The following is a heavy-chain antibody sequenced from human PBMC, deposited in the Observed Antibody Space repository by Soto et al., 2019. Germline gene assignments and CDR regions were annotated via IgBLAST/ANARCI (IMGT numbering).Heavy chain of an antibody. CDR3: ARVYYSSGRSLDY. Sequence: QVHLQESGPGLVKPSQTLSLTCTVSGGSISSAGFYWSWIRQHPGKGLEWIGYIYYSGSTYYNPSLKSRVTISVDTSKNQFSLKLTSVTAADTAVYYCARVYYSSGRSLDYWGQGTLVTVSS. V-gene: IGHV4-31*03. CDR1: GGSISSAGFY. CDR2: IYYSGST. J-gene: IGHJ4*02. D-gene: IGHD3-10*01.